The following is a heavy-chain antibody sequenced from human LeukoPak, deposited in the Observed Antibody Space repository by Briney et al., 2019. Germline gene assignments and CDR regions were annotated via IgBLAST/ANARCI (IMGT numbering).Heavy chain of an antibody. J-gene: IGHJ5*02. D-gene: IGHD3-10*01. CDR3: ARGAMVRGVIINILNWFDP. V-gene: IGHV4-38-2*02. CDR1: GYSVSSGCY. CDR2: IYHSGST. Sequence: SETLSLTCTVSGYSVSSGCYWGWIRQPPGKGLEWIGSIYHSGSTYYNPSLKSRVTISVDTSKNQFSLKLSSVTAADTAVYYCARGAMVRGVIINILNWFDPWGQGTLVTVSS.